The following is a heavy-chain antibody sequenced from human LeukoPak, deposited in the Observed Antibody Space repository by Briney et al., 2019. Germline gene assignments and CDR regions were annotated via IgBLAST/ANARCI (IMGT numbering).Heavy chain of an antibody. J-gene: IGHJ4*02. CDR1: GYTLTELS. CDR2: FDPEDGET. V-gene: IGHV1-24*01. Sequence: GASVKVSCKVSGYTLTELSMHWVRQAPGKGLGWMGGFDPEDGETIYAQKFQGRVTMTEDTSTDTAYMELSSLRSEDTAVYYCATRGVGYYDSSGYLYYFDYWGQGTLVTVSS. D-gene: IGHD3-22*01. CDR3: ATRGVGYYDSSGYLYYFDY.